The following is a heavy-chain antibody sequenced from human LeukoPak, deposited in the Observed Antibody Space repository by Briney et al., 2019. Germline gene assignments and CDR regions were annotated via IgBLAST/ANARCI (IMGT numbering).Heavy chain of an antibody. V-gene: IGHV3-30*02. CDR2: ILYDGSNK. D-gene: IGHD1-26*01. J-gene: IGHJ4*02. Sequence: GGSLRLSCAASGFTFTDYGMHWVRQAPCKGLEWVAFILYDGSNKYYADSVKGRFTISRDNSKNTLYLQMNSLRAEDTAVYNCATLVGASVDYFDYWGQGTLVSVAP. CDR3: ATLVGASVDYFDY. CDR1: GFTFTDYG.